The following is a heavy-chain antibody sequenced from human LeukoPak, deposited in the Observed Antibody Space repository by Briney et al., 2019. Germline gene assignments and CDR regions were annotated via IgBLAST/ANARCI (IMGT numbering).Heavy chain of an antibody. Sequence: ASVKVSCTASGYTFTSYGISWVRQAPGQGLERMGWISAYNGNTNYAQKLQGRVTMTTDTSTSTAYMELRSLRSDDTAVYYCARDQQWLARGRYFDLWGRGTLVTVSS. V-gene: IGHV1-18*01. D-gene: IGHD6-19*01. J-gene: IGHJ2*01. CDR2: ISAYNGNT. CDR3: ARDQQWLARGRYFDL. CDR1: GYTFTSYG.